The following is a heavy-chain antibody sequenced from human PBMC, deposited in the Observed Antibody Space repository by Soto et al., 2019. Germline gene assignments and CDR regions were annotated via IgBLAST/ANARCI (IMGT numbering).Heavy chain of an antibody. CDR2: ISYDGSNK. Sequence: GGSLRLSCAASGFTFSSYGMHWVRQAPGKGLEWVAVISYDGSNKYYADSVKGRFTISRDNSKNTLYLQMNSLRAEDTAVYYCAKDPGYSYGYSFVYWGQGTLVTVSS. D-gene: IGHD5-18*01. J-gene: IGHJ4*02. CDR1: GFTFSSYG. CDR3: AKDPGYSYGYSFVY. V-gene: IGHV3-30*18.